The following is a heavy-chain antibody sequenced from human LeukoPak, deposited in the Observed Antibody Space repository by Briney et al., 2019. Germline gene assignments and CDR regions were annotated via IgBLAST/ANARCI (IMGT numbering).Heavy chain of an antibody. Sequence: SVKVSCKASGGTFSSYAISWVRQAPGQGLEWMGGIIPIFGTANYAQKLQGRVTITADKSTSTAYMELSGLRSEDTAVYFCARDWGVEARPGYMDVWGKGTTVTVSS. CDR2: IIPIFGTA. D-gene: IGHD6-6*01. J-gene: IGHJ6*03. V-gene: IGHV1-69*06. CDR3: ARDWGVEARPGYMDV. CDR1: GGTFSSYA.